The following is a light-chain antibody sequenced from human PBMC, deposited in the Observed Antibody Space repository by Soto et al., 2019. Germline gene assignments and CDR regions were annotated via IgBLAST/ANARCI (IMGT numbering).Light chain of an antibody. CDR1: QSISSW. CDR3: QQYNSQWT. Sequence: DIKMTQSPSTLSASVGDRVTITCRASQSISSWLAWYQQKPGRAPKLLIYKASSLESGVPSRFSGSGSGTEFTLTISSLQPDDFATYYCQQYNSQWTFGQGTKVDIK. CDR2: KAS. V-gene: IGKV1-5*03. J-gene: IGKJ1*01.